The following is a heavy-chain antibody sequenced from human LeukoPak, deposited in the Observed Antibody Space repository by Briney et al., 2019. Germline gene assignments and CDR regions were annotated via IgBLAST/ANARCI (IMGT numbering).Heavy chain of an antibody. J-gene: IGHJ6*03. V-gene: IGHV4-4*02. CDR2: IYHSGST. CDR3: AASSRGRITMVRGVRYYYYYMDV. CDR1: GGSISSSNW. Sequence: PSETLSLTCAVSGGSISSSNWWSWVRQPPGKGLEWIGEIYHSGSTNYNPSLKSRVTISVDKSKNQFSLKLSSVTAADTAVYYCAASSRGRITMVRGVRYYYYYMDVWGKGTTVTVSS. D-gene: IGHD3-10*01.